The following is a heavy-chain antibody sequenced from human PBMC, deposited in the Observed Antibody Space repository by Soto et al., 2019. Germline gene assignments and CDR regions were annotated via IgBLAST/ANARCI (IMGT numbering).Heavy chain of an antibody. V-gene: IGHV3-15*01. J-gene: IGHJ3*02. CDR2: IKSKTDGGTK. D-gene: IGHD1-26*01. CDR3: TTDTAGARDAFDI. CDR1: GFTFSNAW. Sequence: WGSLRLSCAASGFTFSNAWMSWVRQAPGKGLEWVGRIKSKTDGGTKDYAAPVKGRFTISRDDSKNTLYLQMNRLKTEDTAVYYCTTDTAGARDAFDIWGQGTMVPVSS.